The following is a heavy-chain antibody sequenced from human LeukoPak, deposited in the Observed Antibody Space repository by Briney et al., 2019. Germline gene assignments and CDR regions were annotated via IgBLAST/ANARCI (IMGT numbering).Heavy chain of an antibody. Sequence: GASVKVSCKASGYTFTSYYMHWVRQAPGQGLEWMRIINPSGGSTSYAQKFQGRVTMTRDTSTSTVYMELSSLRSEDTAVYYCARGGYQLLYAASLFDYWGQGTLVTVSS. CDR1: GYTFTSYY. D-gene: IGHD2-2*02. J-gene: IGHJ4*02. V-gene: IGHV1-46*01. CDR3: ARGGYQLLYAASLFDY. CDR2: INPSGGST.